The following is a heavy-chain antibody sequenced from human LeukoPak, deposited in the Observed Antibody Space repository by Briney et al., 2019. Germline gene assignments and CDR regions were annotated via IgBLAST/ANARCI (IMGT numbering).Heavy chain of an antibody. D-gene: IGHD3-22*01. Sequence: GGSLRLSCAASGFTFSSYSMNWVRQAPGKGLEWVSTISSSSSYIYYADSVKGRFTISRDNAKNSLYLQMNSLRAEDTAVYYCARGGGTMTVDYWGQGTLVTVSS. J-gene: IGHJ4*02. CDR1: GFTFSSYS. V-gene: IGHV3-21*01. CDR2: ISSSSSYI. CDR3: ARGGGTMTVDY.